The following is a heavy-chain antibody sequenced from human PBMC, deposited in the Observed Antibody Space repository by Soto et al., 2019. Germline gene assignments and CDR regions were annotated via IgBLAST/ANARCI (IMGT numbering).Heavy chain of an antibody. J-gene: IGHJ4*02. CDR3: VKGDSGYHLLDY. D-gene: IGHD5-12*01. CDR1: GFTFSSYE. CDR2: VSNTGDST. V-gene: IGHV3-64D*06. Sequence: GSLRLSCAASGFTFSSYEMNWVRQAPGKGLEYVSIVSNTGDSTHYADSVKGRFSISRDNSKNTLYLQMSSLRREDTAVYYCVKGDSGYHLLDYWGQGTLVTVSS.